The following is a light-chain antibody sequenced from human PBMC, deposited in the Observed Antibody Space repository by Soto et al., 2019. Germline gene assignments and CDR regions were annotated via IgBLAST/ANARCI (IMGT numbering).Light chain of an antibody. CDR1: SSDIGGYTL. V-gene: IGLV2-23*01. CDR2: EAS. CDR3: CSYAGSSTLV. J-gene: IGLJ3*02. Sequence: QSVLTQPASVSGSPGQSITISCIGTSSDIGGYTLVSWYQQHPGTAPKLMIYEASRRPSGVSTRFSGSKSGNTASLTISGLQADDEADYYCCSYAGSSTLVFGGGTKVDRP.